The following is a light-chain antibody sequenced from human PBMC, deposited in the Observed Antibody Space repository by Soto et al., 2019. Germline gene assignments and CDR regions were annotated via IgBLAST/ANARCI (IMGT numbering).Light chain of an antibody. Sequence: QSDLTQPASVSGSPGQSIAISCTGTSSDVGGDHNFVSWYQQHPGKAPKLIIYDVSNRPSGVSNRFSGSKSGNTASLTISGLQAEDEADYYCSSYTSSSTYVFGTGTKVTVL. V-gene: IGLV2-14*01. CDR2: DVS. J-gene: IGLJ1*01. CDR3: SSYTSSSTYV. CDR1: SSDVGGDHNF.